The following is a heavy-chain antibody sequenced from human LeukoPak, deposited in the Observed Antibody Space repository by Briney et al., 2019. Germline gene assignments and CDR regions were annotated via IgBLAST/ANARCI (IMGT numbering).Heavy chain of an antibody. CDR2: ISEDGSST. CDR1: GFTFSSYW. CDR3: ARDVAPRGYDAFDI. J-gene: IGHJ3*02. V-gene: IGHV3-74*01. Sequence: PGGSLRLSCEASGFTFSSYWMHWVRQTPGKGLVWVSRISEDGSSTSYADSVKGRFTISRDNAKSSLYLQMNSLRAEDTAVYYCARDVAPRGYDAFDIWGQGTMVTVSS. D-gene: IGHD2-21*01.